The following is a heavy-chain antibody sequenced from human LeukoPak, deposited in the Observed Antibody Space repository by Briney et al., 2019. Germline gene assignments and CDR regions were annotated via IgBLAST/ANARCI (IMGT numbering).Heavy chain of an antibody. D-gene: IGHD3-16*01. J-gene: IGHJ4*02. CDR1: GFTFSSYS. V-gene: IGHV3-21*01. CDR3: AGDRWGSNYFDY. Sequence: PGGSLRLSCAASGFTFSSYSMNWVRQAPGKGLEWVSSISSSSTYIYYADSVKGRFTISRDNAKNSLYLQMNSLRGEDTAVYYCAGDRWGSNYFDYWGQGTLVTVSS. CDR2: ISSSSTYI.